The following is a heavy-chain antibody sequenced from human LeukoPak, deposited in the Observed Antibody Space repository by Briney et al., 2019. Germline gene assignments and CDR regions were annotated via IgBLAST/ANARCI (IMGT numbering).Heavy chain of an antibody. V-gene: IGHV4-39*07. D-gene: IGHD1-26*01. CDR1: GGSISSSSYY. Sequence: TSETLSLTCTVSGGSISSSSYYWGWIRQPPGKGLEWIGSIYYSGSTYYNPSLKSRVTISVDTSKNQFSLKLSSVTAADTVVYYCARDYSGSYYGWFDPWGQGTLVTVSS. J-gene: IGHJ5*02. CDR2: IYYSGST. CDR3: ARDYSGSYYGWFDP.